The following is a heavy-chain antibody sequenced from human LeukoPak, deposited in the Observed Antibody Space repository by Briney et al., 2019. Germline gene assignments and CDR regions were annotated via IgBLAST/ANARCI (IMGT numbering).Heavy chain of an antibody. CDR2: ISSSGSTI. D-gene: IGHD3-10*01. Sequence: PGGSLRLSCAASGFTFSDYYMSWIRQAPGKGLEWVSYISSSGSTIYYADSVRGRFTISRDNAKNSLYLQMNSLRAEDTAVYYCARDFHYYGSGPGSSVLGYWGQGTLVTVSS. CDR3: ARDFHYYGSGPGSSVLGY. J-gene: IGHJ4*02. CDR1: GFTFSDYY. V-gene: IGHV3-11*01.